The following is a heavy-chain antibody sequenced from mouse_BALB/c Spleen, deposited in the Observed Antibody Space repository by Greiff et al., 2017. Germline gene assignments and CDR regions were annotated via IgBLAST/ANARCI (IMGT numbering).Heavy chain of an antibody. Sequence: EVKVEESGGGLVKPGGSLKLSCAASGFTFSSYAMSWVRQSPEKRLEWVAEISSGGSYTYYPDTVTGRFTISRDNAKNTLYLEMSSLRSEDTAMYYCARRGYGSSYDYFDYWGQGTTLTVSS. CDR3: ARRGYGSSYDYFDY. J-gene: IGHJ2*01. CDR2: ISSGGSYT. V-gene: IGHV5-9-4*01. D-gene: IGHD1-1*01. CDR1: GFTFSSYA.